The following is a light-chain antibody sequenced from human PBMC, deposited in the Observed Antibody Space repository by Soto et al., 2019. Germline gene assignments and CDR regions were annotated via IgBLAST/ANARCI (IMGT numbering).Light chain of an antibody. Sequence: QSVLTQPASVSGSPGQSITISCTGTSSDFGSYNLVSWYQQHPGKAPKLMIYEVSKRPSGVSNRFSGSKSGNTASLTISGLQAEDEADYYCCSYAGSSTLVVFGGGTKLTVL. V-gene: IGLV2-23*02. CDR1: SSDFGSYNL. J-gene: IGLJ2*01. CDR2: EVS. CDR3: CSYAGSSTLVV.